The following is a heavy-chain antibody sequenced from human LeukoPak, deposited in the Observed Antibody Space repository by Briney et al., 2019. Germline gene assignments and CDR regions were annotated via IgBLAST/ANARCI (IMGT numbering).Heavy chain of an antibody. Sequence: PGGSLRLSCAASGFTFSSYEVNWVRQAPGKGLEWVSYISSSGNTIYYADSVKGRFTISRDNAKNSLYLQMNSLRAEDTAVYYCARDWGDSSGYYPFDYWGQGTLVTVSS. CDR2: ISSSGNTI. D-gene: IGHD3-22*01. CDR3: ARDWGDSSGYYPFDY. V-gene: IGHV3-48*03. J-gene: IGHJ4*02. CDR1: GFTFSSYE.